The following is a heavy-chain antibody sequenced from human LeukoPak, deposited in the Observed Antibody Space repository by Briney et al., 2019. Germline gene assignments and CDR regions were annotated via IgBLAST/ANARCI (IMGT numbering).Heavy chain of an antibody. J-gene: IGHJ4*02. CDR2: ISFDGSNA. V-gene: IGHV3-30*04. CDR1: GFTFSSYA. CDR3: TKEEGSGTSHYDY. Sequence: PGGSLRLSCAASGFTFSSYAMSWVRQAPGKGLEWLAVISFDGSNAYYADSVQGRLTISRDNSQNTLYLQVNSLRVEDTAVYYCTKEEGSGTSHYDYWGQGTLVTVSS. D-gene: IGHD3-10*01.